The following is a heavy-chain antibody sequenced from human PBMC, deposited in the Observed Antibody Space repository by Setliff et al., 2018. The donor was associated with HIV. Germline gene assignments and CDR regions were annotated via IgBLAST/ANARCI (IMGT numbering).Heavy chain of an antibody. V-gene: IGHV1-18*01. J-gene: IGHJ6*03. D-gene: IGHD6-13*01. CDR1: GYTFTSYG. CDR2: ISAYNGNT. Sequence: ASVKVSCKASGYTFTSYGISWVRQAPGQGLEWMGWISAYNGNTNYAQKLQGRVTMTTDTSTRTAYMELRSLRSDDTAVYYCVRRVQGSNWYSRYYYYYIDVWGKGTTVTVSS. CDR3: VRRVQGSNWYSRYYYYYIDV.